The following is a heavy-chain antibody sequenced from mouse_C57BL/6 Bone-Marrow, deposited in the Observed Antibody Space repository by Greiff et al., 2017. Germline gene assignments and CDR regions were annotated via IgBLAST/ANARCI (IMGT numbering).Heavy chain of an antibody. CDR2: IYPRSGNT. J-gene: IGHJ2*01. CDR1: GYTFTSYG. D-gene: IGHD2-4*01. CDR3: ARGDYDYDDGFDY. V-gene: IGHV1-81*01. Sequence: QVQLQQSGAELARPGASVKLSCKASGYTFTSYGISWVKQRTGQGLEWIGEIYPRSGNTYYNEKFKGKATLTVDKSSSTAYMELRSLTSEDSAVYYCARGDYDYDDGFDYWGQGTTLTVSS.